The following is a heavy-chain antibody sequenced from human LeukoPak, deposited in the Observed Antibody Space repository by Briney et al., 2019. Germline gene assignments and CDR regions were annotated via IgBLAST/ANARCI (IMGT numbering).Heavy chain of an antibody. Sequence: ASVKVSCKASGYTFTGYYMHWVRQAPGQGLEWMGWINPNSGGTNYAQKFQGRVTMTRDTSISKAYMELSRLRSDDTAVYYCARELYCSSTSCYASFDYWGQGTLVTVSS. CDR3: ARELYCSSTSCYASFDY. D-gene: IGHD2-2*01. J-gene: IGHJ4*02. V-gene: IGHV1-2*02. CDR2: INPNSGGT. CDR1: GYTFTGYY.